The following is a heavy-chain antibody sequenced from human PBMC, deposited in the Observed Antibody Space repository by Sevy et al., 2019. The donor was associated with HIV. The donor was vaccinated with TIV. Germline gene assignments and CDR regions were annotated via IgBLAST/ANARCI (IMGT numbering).Heavy chain of an antibody. CDR3: ARDVKYGGQPIYYYYYGMDV. CDR1: GFTFSSYW. J-gene: IGHJ6*02. V-gene: IGHV3-7*03. D-gene: IGHD4-17*01. CDR2: IKQDGSEK. Sequence: GGSLRLSCAASGFTFSSYWMSWVRQAPGKGLEWVANIKQDGSEKYYVDSVKGRFTISRDNAKNSLYLQRNSLRAEDTAVYYCARDVKYGGQPIYYYYYGMDVWGQGTTVTVSS.